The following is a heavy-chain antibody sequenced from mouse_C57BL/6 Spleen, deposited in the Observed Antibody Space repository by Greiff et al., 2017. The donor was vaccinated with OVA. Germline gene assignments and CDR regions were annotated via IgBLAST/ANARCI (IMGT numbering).Heavy chain of an antibody. CDR1: GFTFSSYT. J-gene: IGHJ2*01. Sequence: DVMLVESGGGLVKPGGSLKLSCAASGFTFSSYTMSWVRQTPEKRLEWVANISGGGGNTYYPDSVKGRFTISRDNAKNTLYLQMSSLRSEDTALYYCARRGYSYYFDYWGQGTTLTVSS. CDR2: ISGGGGNT. CDR3: ARRGYSYYFDY. V-gene: IGHV5-9*01. D-gene: IGHD2-12*01.